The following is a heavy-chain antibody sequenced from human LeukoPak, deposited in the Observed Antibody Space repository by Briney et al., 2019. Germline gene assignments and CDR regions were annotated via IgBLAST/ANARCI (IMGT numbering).Heavy chain of an antibody. J-gene: IGHJ5*02. CDR1: GFTFRSHT. Sequence: GGSLRLSCAASGFTFRSHTMNWVRQAPGKGLEWVSSISSNAAYIYYADSLKGRFTISRDNAKDSLYLQMNSLRAEDTAVYYCATEAGRYSSNIDWFDPWGQGTLVTVSS. CDR2: ISSNAAYI. CDR3: ATEAGRYSSNIDWFDP. V-gene: IGHV3-21*01. D-gene: IGHD6-13*01.